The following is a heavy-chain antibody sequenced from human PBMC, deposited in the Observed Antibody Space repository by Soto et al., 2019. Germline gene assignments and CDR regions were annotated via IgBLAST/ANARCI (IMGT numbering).Heavy chain of an antibody. V-gene: IGHV4-30-2*01. CDR2: MYHSGTF. Sequence: SETLSLTCAVSGGSIGGVGYSWSWIRQPPGGGLEWIGYMYHSGTFLKSPSLKTRLTMTLDMSKNQFSLTLNSMTAADTAVYYCARAQFYSGSGNYNNLMFDAWGQGIQVTVSS. CDR1: GGSIGGVGYS. J-gene: IGHJ5*02. CDR3: ARAQFYSGSGNYNNLMFDA. D-gene: IGHD3-10*01.